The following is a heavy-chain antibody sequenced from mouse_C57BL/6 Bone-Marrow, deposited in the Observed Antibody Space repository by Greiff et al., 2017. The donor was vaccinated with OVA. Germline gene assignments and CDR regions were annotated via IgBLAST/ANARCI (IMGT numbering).Heavy chain of an antibody. J-gene: IGHJ3*01. CDR1: GFTFSSYG. CDR2: ISSGGSYT. CDR3: ARHKGYYGSSPAWFAY. V-gene: IGHV5-6*01. Sequence: EVKVLESGGDLVKPGGSLKLSCAASGFTFSSYGMSWVRQTPDKRLEWVATISSGGSYTYYPDSVKGRFTISRDNAKNTLYLQMSSLKSEDTAMYYCARHKGYYGSSPAWFAYWGQGTLVTVSA. D-gene: IGHD1-1*01.